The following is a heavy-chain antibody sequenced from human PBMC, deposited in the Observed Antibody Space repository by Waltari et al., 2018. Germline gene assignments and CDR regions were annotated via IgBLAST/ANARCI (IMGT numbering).Heavy chain of an antibody. V-gene: IGHV4-34*01. CDR2: INHSGST. Sequence: QVQLQQWGAGLLKPSETLSLPCAVYGGSFSGYYWSWIRQPPGKGLEWIGEINHSGSTNYNPSLKSRVTISVDTSKNQFSLKLSSVTAADTAVYYCARARKRIRGGVHYYYYGMDVWGQGTTVTVSS. CDR3: ARARKRIRGGVHYYYYGMDV. CDR1: GGSFSGYY. D-gene: IGHD3-16*01. J-gene: IGHJ6*02.